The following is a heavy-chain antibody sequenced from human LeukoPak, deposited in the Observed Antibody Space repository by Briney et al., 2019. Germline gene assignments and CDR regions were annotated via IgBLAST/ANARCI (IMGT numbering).Heavy chain of an antibody. CDR2: ISSSSSYI. CDR1: GFTFSSYS. J-gene: IGHJ4*02. CDR3: ARAGIAVAGTHSDY. D-gene: IGHD6-19*01. V-gene: IGHV3-21*01. Sequence: GGSLRLSCAAPGFTFSSYSMNWVRQAPGKGLEWVSSISSSSSYIYYADSVKGRFTISRDNAKNSLYLQMNSLRAEDTAVYYCARAGIAVAGTHSDYWGQGTLVTVSS.